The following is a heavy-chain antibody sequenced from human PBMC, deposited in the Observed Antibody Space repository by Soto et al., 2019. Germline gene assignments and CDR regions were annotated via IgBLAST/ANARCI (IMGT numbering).Heavy chain of an antibody. D-gene: IGHD2-21*01. J-gene: IGHJ6*02. V-gene: IGHV3-13*01. CDR2: IGTAGDT. CDR3: ARNSVESGMDV. Sequence: PGGSLRLSCAASGFTFSSYDMHWVRQATGKGLEWVSAIGTAGDTYYPGSVKGRFTISRENAKNSLYLQMNSLRAEDTAVYYCARNSVESGMDVWGQGTTVTVSS. CDR1: GFTFSSYD.